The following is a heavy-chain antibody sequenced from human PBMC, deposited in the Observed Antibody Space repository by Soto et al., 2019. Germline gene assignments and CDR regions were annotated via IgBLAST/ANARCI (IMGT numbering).Heavy chain of an antibody. D-gene: IGHD4-17*01. Sequence: PSETLSLTCTVSGGSISSYYWSWIRQPPGKGLEWIGYIYYSGSTNYNPSLKSRVTISVDTSKNQFSLKLSSVTAADTAVYYCARHGYGDYFDYWGQGTLVTVSS. CDR1: GGSISSYY. V-gene: IGHV4-59*08. J-gene: IGHJ4*02. CDR3: ARHGYGDYFDY. CDR2: IYYSGST.